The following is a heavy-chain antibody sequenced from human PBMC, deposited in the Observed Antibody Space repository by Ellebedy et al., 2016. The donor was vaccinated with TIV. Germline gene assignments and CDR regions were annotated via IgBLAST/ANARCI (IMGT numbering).Heavy chain of an antibody. CDR1: GGSISSYY. D-gene: IGHD5-12*01. CDR2: IYYSWST. V-gene: IGHV4-59*01. Sequence: MPSETLSLTCTVSGGSISSYYWSWIRQPPGKGLEWIGYIYYSWSTNYNPSLKSRVTISVDTSKNQFSLKLSSVTAADTAVYYCARETVATTTAYNWFDPWGQGTLVTVSS. CDR3: ARETVATTTAYNWFDP. J-gene: IGHJ5*02.